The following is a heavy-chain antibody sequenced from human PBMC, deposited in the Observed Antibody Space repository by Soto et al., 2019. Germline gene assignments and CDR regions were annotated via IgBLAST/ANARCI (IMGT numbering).Heavy chain of an antibody. V-gene: IGHV3-23*01. D-gene: IGHD6-13*01. CDR3: VKAKYSSSWWAVDY. J-gene: IGHJ4*02. CDR1: GFTFGSYA. CDR2: TSASGGTT. Sequence: EVQLLESGDGFIQPGGSLRLSCAASGFTFGSYAMSWVRQAPGKGLEWVSSTSASGGTTYYADSVKGRFTISRDNSKNMLYLEMNSLRAEDTAVYYCVKAKYSSSWWAVDYWGQGTLVTVSS.